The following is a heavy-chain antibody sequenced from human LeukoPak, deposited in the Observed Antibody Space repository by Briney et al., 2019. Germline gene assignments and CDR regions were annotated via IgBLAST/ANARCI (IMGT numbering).Heavy chain of an antibody. CDR3: ASDVDTAMAPSN. Sequence: SETLSLTCTVSGGSISSGSYYWSWIRQPAGKGLEWIGRIYTSGSTNYNPSLKSRVTISVDTSKNQFSLKLSSVTAADMAVYYCASDVDTAMAPSNWGQGTLVTVSS. CDR1: GGSISSGSYY. D-gene: IGHD5-18*01. J-gene: IGHJ4*02. V-gene: IGHV4-61*02. CDR2: IYTSGST.